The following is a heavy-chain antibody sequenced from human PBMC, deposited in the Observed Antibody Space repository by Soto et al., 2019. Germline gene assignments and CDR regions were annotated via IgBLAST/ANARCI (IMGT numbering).Heavy chain of an antibody. CDR1: GITFSSYG. CDR2: ISYDGSNK. J-gene: IGHJ2*01. V-gene: IGHV3-30*18. Sequence: GVSLRLSCSASGITFSSYGIPWVRQPPGKGLEWGAVISYDGSNKYYADSVKGRFTISRDNSKNTLYLQMNSLRAEDTAVYYCAKDPDYYDSSGYYSFRREWYFDLWGRGTLVTVSS. CDR3: AKDPDYYDSSGYYSFRREWYFDL. D-gene: IGHD3-22*01.